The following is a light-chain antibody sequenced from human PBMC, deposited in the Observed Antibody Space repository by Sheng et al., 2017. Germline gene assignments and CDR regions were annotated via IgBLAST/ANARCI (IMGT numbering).Light chain of an antibody. Sequence: EIVLTQSPATLSLSPGERATLSCRASQSVSSYLAWYQQKPCQAPRLLIYDASNRATGIPARFSGSGSGTDFTLTISSLEPEDFAVYFCQQYNTYFPTFGPGTKVDIK. CDR3: QQYNTYFPT. CDR2: DAS. V-gene: IGKV3-11*01. CDR1: QSVSSY. J-gene: IGKJ3*01.